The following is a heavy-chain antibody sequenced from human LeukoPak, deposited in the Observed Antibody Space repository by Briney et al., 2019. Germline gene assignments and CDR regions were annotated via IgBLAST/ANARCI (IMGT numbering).Heavy chain of an antibody. V-gene: IGHV3-7*01. CDR1: GFTFSTFW. CDR3: ARVVYCSAGRCYARYFDY. D-gene: IGHD2-15*01. J-gene: IGHJ4*02. CDR2: INQDGSDK. Sequence: GGSLRLSCAASGFTFSTFWMSGVRQARGKGREWVASINQDGSDKYYVDSVKGRFTISRDNAEKSLYLQMNSLRADDTAVYYCARVVYCSAGRCYARYFDYWGQGTLVTVSS.